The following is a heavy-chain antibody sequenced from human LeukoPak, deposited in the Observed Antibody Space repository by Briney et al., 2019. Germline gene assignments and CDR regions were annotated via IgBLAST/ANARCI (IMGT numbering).Heavy chain of an antibody. CDR3: ARVGDFWSGYGDDAFDI. CDR2: ISSSSSYI. D-gene: IGHD3-3*01. CDR1: GFTFSSYS. Sequence: PGGSLRLSCAASGFTFSSYSMNWVRQAPGKGLEWVSSISSSSSYIYYADSVKGRITISRDNAKNSLYLQMNSLRAEDTAVYYCARVGDFWSGYGDDAFDIWGQGTMVTVSS. J-gene: IGHJ3*02. V-gene: IGHV3-21*01.